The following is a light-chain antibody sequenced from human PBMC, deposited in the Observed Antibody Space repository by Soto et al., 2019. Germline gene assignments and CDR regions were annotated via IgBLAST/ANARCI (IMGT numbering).Light chain of an antibody. Sequence: DIQMTQSPSSLSASVGDRVTITCRASQDISNYLNWYQQRPGKAPKLLIYDASNLERGVPSRFSGTRSGTHFTFAITSLQPEDVATYYCQQSDSPPNTFGQGTRLEI. CDR1: QDISNY. CDR2: DAS. V-gene: IGKV1-33*01. CDR3: QQSDSPPNT. J-gene: IGKJ5*01.